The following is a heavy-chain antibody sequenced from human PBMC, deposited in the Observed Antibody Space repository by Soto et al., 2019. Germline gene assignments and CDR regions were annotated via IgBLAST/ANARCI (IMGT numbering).Heavy chain of an antibody. CDR2: IYYSGST. CDR3: ARPGERIAAAGHFYY. Sequence: SETLSLTCTVSGGSVSSGSYYWSWIRQPPWKGLEWIGYIYYSGSTNYNPSLKSRVTISVDTSKNQFSLKLSSVTAADTAVYYCARPGERIAAAGHFYYWGQGXLVTVSS. CDR1: GGSVSSGSYY. V-gene: IGHV4-61*01. D-gene: IGHD6-13*01. J-gene: IGHJ4*02.